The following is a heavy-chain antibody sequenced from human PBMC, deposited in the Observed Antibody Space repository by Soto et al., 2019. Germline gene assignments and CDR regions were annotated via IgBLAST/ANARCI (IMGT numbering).Heavy chain of an antibody. CDR3: ARARVTSGWTNFEY. Sequence: QVQLQESGPGLVEPSVTPSLTCAVSGGSISSNNWWTWVRQPPRKGLGWIGEIHHSGTTNYNPSLKSRGRMSIDNSKNQFSLKLTSVTAADTAVYYCARARVTSGWTNFEYWGQGTLVTVSS. CDR1: GGSISSNNW. CDR2: IHHSGTT. V-gene: IGHV4-4*02. D-gene: IGHD6-19*01. J-gene: IGHJ4*02.